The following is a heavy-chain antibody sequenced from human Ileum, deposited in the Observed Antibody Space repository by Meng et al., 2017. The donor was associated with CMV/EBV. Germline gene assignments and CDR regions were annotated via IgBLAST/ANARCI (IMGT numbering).Heavy chain of an antibody. CDR3: VRLTGNSWLDY. V-gene: IGHV6-1*01. J-gene: IGHJ4*02. CDR1: GDSVSSTTVT. Sequence: GQLPQSGPGLGKTSQTLFLTCAISGDSVSSTTVTWNWIRQSPSRGLEWLGRTYYRSKWFNDYALSVRGRITINPDISKNQLSLQLNSVTPEDTAVYYCVRLTGNSWLDYWGRGTLVTVSS. D-gene: IGHD6-13*01. CDR2: TYYRSKWFN.